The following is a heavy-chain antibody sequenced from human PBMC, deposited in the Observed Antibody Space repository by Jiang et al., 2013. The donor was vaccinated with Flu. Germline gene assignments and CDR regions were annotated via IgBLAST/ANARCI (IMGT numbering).Heavy chain of an antibody. D-gene: IGHD4-23*01. CDR3: ARGTINSRWFDP. J-gene: IGHJ5*02. CDR1: GGSISSGNYY. CDR2: IYTSGST. V-gene: IGHV4-61*02. Sequence: VKPSQTLSLTCTVSGGSISSGNYYWTWIRQPAGKGLEWIGRIYTSGSTNYNPSLKSRVSISVDSSKNQFSLNLSSVTAADTAVYYCARGTINSRWFDPWGQGTLVTVSP.